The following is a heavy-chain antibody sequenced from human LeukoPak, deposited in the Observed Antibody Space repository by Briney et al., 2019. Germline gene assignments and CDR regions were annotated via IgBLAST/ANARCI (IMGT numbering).Heavy chain of an antibody. D-gene: IGHD5-12*01. J-gene: IGHJ4*02. CDR2: ISSTGSTI. V-gene: IGHV3-48*01. CDR3: ESGMGIGIDSGGADY. CDR1: GFSFSIYS. Sequence: GGSLRLSCAASGFSFSIYSMNWVRQAPREGLEWVSYISSTGSTIDYAESVKGRSTISRDNAKNSLYLQMNSLRAEDTAVYYWESGMGIGIDSGGADYWGQGTLVTVSS.